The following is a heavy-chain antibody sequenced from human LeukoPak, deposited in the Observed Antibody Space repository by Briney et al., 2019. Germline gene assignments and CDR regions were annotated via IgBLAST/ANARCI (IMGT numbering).Heavy chain of an antibody. J-gene: IGHJ4*02. V-gene: IGHV1-2*02. CDR3: ARDPDYYDILTGYYSPAPPFDY. CDR2: SNPNSGGT. Sequence: ASVKVSCKASGYTFTGYYMHWVRQAPGQGLEWMGWSNPNSGGTNYAQKFQGRVTMTRDTSISTAYMELSRLRSDDTAVYYCARDPDYYDILTGYYSPAPPFDYWGQGTLVTVSS. D-gene: IGHD3-9*01. CDR1: GYTFTGYY.